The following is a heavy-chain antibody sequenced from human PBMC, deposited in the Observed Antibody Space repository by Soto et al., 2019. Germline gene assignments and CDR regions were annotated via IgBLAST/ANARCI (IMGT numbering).Heavy chain of an antibody. D-gene: IGHD6-19*01. V-gene: IGHV4-61*01. J-gene: IGHJ4*02. Sequence: QVQLQESGPGLVKPSETLSLICTVSGGSVSSGSYYWSWIRQPPGKGLEWIGYVHYSGSTNYNPSLKSRVTISVDTSKNQFSLKLSSVTAADTAVYYCARDPRSSGWRRFDYWGQGTLVTVSP. CDR2: VHYSGST. CDR3: ARDPRSSGWRRFDY. CDR1: GGSVSSGSYY.